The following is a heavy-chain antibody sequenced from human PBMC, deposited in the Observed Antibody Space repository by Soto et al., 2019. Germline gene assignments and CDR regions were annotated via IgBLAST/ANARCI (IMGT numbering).Heavy chain of an antibody. CDR2: IKAKAYGGTT. J-gene: IGHJ3*02. D-gene: IGHD3-9*01. CDR1: GFTFGDFA. V-gene: IGHV3-49*03. Sequence: GGSLRLSCTASGFTFGDFAMSWFRQAPGKGLEWVGFIKAKAYGGTTEYAASVKGRFSISRDDSKSIAYLQMNSLKTEDTAVYYCTKRYFGGLDAFDIWGQGTMVTVSS. CDR3: TKRYFGGLDAFDI.